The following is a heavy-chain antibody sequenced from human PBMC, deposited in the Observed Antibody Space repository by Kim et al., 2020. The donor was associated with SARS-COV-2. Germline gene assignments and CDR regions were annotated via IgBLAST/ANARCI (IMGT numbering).Heavy chain of an antibody. V-gene: IGHV1-69*04. CDR2: IIPILGIT. Sequence: SVKVSCKASGGTFSSYAINWVRQAPGQGLEWMGRIIPILGITNYAQKFQGRVTITADKSTSTAYMELSSLRSEDTAVYYCARASFFYDSSGYHFVYWGQ. CDR1: GGTFSSYA. D-gene: IGHD3-22*01. J-gene: IGHJ4*02. CDR3: ARASFFYDSSGYHFVY.